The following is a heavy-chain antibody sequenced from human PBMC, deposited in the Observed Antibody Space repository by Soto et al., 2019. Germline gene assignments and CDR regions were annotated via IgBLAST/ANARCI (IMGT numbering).Heavy chain of an antibody. CDR1: GGSISSRRNY. Sequence: PSETLSLTCTVSGGSISSRRNYWGWIRQPPGKGLEWIGTIFYSGSAGSTYYAASVKGRFTVSKDNSRKTLHLQMSSLRAEDSAVYYCTRGMGNYYDRWNYFDSWGQGTLVTVS. CDR3: TRGMGNYYDRWNYFDS. V-gene: IGHV4-39*06. D-gene: IGHD3-22*01. CDR2: IFYSGSAGST. J-gene: IGHJ4*02.